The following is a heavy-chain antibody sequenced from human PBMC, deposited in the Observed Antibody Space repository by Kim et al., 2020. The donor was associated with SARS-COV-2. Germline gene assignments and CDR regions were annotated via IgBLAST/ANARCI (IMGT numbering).Heavy chain of an antibody. CDR1: GGSISSYY. CDR3: ARRPTRWGCFDY. D-gene: IGHD3-16*01. J-gene: IGHJ4*02. V-gene: IGHV4-59*01. CDR2: IYYSGST. Sequence: SETLSLTCTVSGGSISSYYWSWIRQPPGKGLEWIGYIYYSGSTNYNPSLKSRVTISVDTSNTQFSLKLSSVTAADTAVYYCARRPTRWGCFDYWGQGTLVTVSS.